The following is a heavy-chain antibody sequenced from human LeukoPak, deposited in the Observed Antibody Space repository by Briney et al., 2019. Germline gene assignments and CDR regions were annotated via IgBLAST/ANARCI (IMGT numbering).Heavy chain of an antibody. CDR3: ARYITMVRGGSWFDP. CDR2: IIPMFGTG. V-gene: IGHV1-69*13. CDR1: GGTFSSYG. Sequence: SVKVSCKASGGTFSSYGISWVRQAPGQGLEWMGGIIPMFGTGNYAQKFQGRVTITADESTGTAYMELSSLRSEDTAVYYCARYITMVRGGSWFDPWGQGTLVTVSS. J-gene: IGHJ5*02. D-gene: IGHD3-10*01.